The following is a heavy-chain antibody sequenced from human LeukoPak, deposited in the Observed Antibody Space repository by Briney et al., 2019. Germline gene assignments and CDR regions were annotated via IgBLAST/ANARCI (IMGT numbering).Heavy chain of an antibody. CDR1: GYTFTSYY. CDR2: INPSGGST. D-gene: IGHD2-15*01. V-gene: IGHV1-46*01. Sequence: GASVKVSCKASGYTFTSYYMHWVRQAPGQGLEWMGIINPSGGSTSYAQKFQGRVTMTRDTSTSTVYMELSSLRSEDTAVYYCARDLVPQPGWWPGEFDYWGQGTLVTVSS. CDR3: ARDLVPQPGWWPGEFDY. J-gene: IGHJ4*02.